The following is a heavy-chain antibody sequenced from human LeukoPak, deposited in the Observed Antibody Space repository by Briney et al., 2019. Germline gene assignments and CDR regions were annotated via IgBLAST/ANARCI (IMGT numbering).Heavy chain of an antibody. CDR3: ARMSSSWYSTSYDY. Sequence: ASVKVSCKASGYTFTSYDINWVRQATGQGLEWMGWMNPNSGNTGYAQKFQGRVTMTRNTSISTAYMELSSLRSEDTAVYHCARMSSSWYSTSYDYWGQGTLVTVSS. D-gene: IGHD6-13*01. J-gene: IGHJ4*02. CDR1: GYTFTSYD. V-gene: IGHV1-8*01. CDR2: MNPNSGNT.